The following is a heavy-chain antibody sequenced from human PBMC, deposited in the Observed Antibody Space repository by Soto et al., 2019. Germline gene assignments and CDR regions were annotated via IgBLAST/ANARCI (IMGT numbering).Heavy chain of an antibody. Sequence: EVQLLESGGGLVPPGGSLSLSCAASEFTFSSSAMSWVRQAPGKGLEWVSAISGSGGTSYYADSVKGRFPISRDNSKNTLYLTMKSLRAGLRARYCGAKDDSTDYWGGRFDYWGQGPLVTVSS. CDR2: ISGSGGTS. J-gene: IGHJ4*02. V-gene: IGHV3-23*01. D-gene: IGHD6-25*01. CDR3: AKDDSTDYWGGRFDY. CDR1: EFTFSSSA.